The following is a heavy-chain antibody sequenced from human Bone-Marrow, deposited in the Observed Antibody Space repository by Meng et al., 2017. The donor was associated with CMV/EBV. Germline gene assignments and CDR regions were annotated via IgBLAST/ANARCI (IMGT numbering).Heavy chain of an antibody. CDR3: AKDVYLTWGFDI. J-gene: IGHJ3*02. D-gene: IGHD3-16*01. Sequence: GESLKISCAASGFTFSNAWMSWVRQAPGKGLEWVGCIKSKTDGGTTDYAAPVKGRFTISRDDSKNTLYLQMNSLRAEDTAVYYCAKDVYLTWGFDIWGQGTMVTVSS. CDR2: IKSKTDGGTT. CDR1: GFTFSNAW. V-gene: IGHV3-15*01.